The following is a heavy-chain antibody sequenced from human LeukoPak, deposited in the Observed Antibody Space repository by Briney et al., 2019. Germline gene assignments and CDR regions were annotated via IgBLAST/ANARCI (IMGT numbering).Heavy chain of an antibody. D-gene: IGHD4-17*01. CDR3: ARGLVDYELPKGYIDY. V-gene: IGHV4-34*01. CDR2: ISSSKGA. Sequence: SETLSLTCAVYGGSFSGYYWSWIRQPPGKGLEWIGTISSSKGAYYNTSFKSRVTMSLDTSKSQFSLKLTSVTAADTAVYFCARGLVDYELPKGYIDYWGQGTLVTVSS. J-gene: IGHJ4*02. CDR1: GGSFSGYY.